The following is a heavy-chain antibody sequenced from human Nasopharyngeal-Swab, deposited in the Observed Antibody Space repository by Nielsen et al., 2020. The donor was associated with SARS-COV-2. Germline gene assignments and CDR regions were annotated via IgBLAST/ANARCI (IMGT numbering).Heavy chain of an antibody. D-gene: IGHD3-10*01. CDR3: ARGRGGWLGVNWFDP. Sequence: PGKGLEWIGEINHSGSTNYNPSLKSRVTISVDTFKNQFSLKLSSVTAADTAVYYCARGRGGWLGVNWFDPWGQGTLVTVSS. J-gene: IGHJ5*02. CDR2: INHSGST. V-gene: IGHV4-34*01.